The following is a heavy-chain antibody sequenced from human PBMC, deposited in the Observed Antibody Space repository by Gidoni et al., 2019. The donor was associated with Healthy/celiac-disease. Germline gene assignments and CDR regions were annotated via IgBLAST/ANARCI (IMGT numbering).Heavy chain of an antibody. CDR1: GFTFSSYA. CDR3: AKDLIGGYYYDSSGPAPADFDY. V-gene: IGHV3-23*01. D-gene: IGHD3-22*01. J-gene: IGHJ4*02. Sequence: EVQLLESGGGLVQPGGSLRLSCAASGFTFSSYAMSWVRQAPGKGLEWVSAISGSGGSTYYADAVKGRFTISRDNSKNTLYLQMNSLRAEDTAVYYCAKDLIGGYYYDSSGPAPADFDYWGQGTLVTVSS. CDR2: ISGSGGST.